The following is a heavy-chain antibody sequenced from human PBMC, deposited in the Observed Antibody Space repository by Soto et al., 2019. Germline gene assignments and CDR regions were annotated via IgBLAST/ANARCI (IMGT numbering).Heavy chain of an antibody. CDR2: IYTGGSR. Sequence: EVQLVESGGGLIQPGGSLRLSCAASGFSVSNNYMNWVRQAPGKGLEWVSLIYTGGSRQYADSVKGRFTISRDNSKNTLYLQMNSLRVNDTAVYYCATRTPDYDDSYWYSDLWGRGTLVTVSS. CDR3: ATRTPDYDDSYWYSDL. D-gene: IGHD4-17*01. CDR1: GFSVSNNY. J-gene: IGHJ2*01. V-gene: IGHV3-53*01.